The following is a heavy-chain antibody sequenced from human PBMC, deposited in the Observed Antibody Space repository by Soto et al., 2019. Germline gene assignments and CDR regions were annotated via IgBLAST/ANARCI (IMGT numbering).Heavy chain of an antibody. V-gene: IGHV1-8*02. D-gene: IGHD5-18*01. Sequence: ASVNVSCKSSGYTFTNNYVSWVRQATGQGLECMGWMNPGSGDTGYAQKFQGRVTMTRDISIATAYMELNSLTSEDTAIYYCARMESFGSLNWFDPWGQGTLVTVA. J-gene: IGHJ5*02. CDR1: GYTFTNNY. CDR3: ARMESFGSLNWFDP. CDR2: MNPGSGDT.